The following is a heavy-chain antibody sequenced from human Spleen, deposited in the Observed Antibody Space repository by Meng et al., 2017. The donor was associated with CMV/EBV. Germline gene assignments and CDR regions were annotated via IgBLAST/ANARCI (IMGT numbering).Heavy chain of an antibody. J-gene: IGHJ4*02. CDR2: ISSSSSYI. Sequence: GGSLRLSCAASGFTFSSYSMNWVRQAPGKGLEWVSSISSSSSYIYYADSVKGRFTISRDNAKNSLYLQMNSLRAEDTAVYYCARGTYDITGAAPGYWGQGTLVTVSS. CDR3: ARGTYDITGAAPGY. CDR1: GFTFSSYS. D-gene: IGHD6-13*01. V-gene: IGHV3-21*01.